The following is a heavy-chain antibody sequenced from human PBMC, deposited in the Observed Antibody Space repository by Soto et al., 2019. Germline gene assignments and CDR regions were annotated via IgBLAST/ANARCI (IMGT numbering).Heavy chain of an antibody. Sequence: GASVKVSCKASGYTFTSYAMHCVRQAPGQRLEWMGWINAGNGNTKYSQKFQGRVTITRDTSASTAYMELSSLSSEDTAVYYCARPSTIFGVVPLAYWGQGTLVTVSS. CDR1: GYTFTSYA. CDR2: INAGNGNT. CDR3: ARPSTIFGVVPLAY. V-gene: IGHV1-3*01. D-gene: IGHD3-3*01. J-gene: IGHJ4*02.